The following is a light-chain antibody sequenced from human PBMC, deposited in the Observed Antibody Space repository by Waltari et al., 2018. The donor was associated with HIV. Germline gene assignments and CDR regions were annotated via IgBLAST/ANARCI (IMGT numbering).Light chain of an antibody. Sequence: DIHMTQSPSSLSASVGDRVTITCRASQSITRSLNWYQQRPGKAPKLRIYGASTLQSVVPSRFSGSGSGTDFTLTITGLQPEDFATYHCQQSSDTPRYTFGQGTRVEV. CDR3: QQSSDTPRYT. J-gene: IGKJ2*01. CDR1: QSITRS. CDR2: GAS. V-gene: IGKV1-39*01.